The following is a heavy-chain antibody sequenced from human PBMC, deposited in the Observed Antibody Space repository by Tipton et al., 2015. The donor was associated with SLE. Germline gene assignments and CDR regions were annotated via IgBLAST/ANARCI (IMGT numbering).Heavy chain of an antibody. Sequence: TLSLTCTVSGGSISSYYWSRNRQPPGKGLEWTGYIYYSGSTNYNPSLKSRVTISVDTSKNQFSLKLSSVTAADTAVYYCASWEDYYDNSGGVFDIWGQGTMDTDSS. V-gene: IGHV4-59*01. CDR1: GGSISSYY. D-gene: IGHD3-22*01. J-gene: IGHJ3*02. CDR3: ASWEDYYDNSGGVFDI. CDR2: IYYSGST.